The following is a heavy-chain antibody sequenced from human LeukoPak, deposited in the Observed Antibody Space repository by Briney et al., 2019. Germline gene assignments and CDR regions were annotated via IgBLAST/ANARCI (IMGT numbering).Heavy chain of an antibody. CDR3: ARGHRSVANNWFDP. CDR1: GGSISTYY. D-gene: IGHD3-3*01. J-gene: IGHJ5*02. V-gene: IGHV4-59*01. CDR2: IYYSGST. Sequence: SETLSLTCTVSGGSISTYYWSWIRQPPGKGLEWIGYIYYSGSTNHNPSLKSRVTISVDTSKNQFSLKLNSLTAADTAVYYCARGHRSVANNWFDPWGQGTLVTVSS.